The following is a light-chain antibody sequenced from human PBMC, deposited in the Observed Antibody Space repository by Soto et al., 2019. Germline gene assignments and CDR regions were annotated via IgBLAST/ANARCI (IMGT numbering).Light chain of an antibody. V-gene: IGLV2-14*03. J-gene: IGLJ1*01. CDR3: SSYTSSSTNV. CDR1: SSDVGAYTF. Sequence: QSALTQPASVSGSPGQSITISCTGTSSDVGAYTFVSWYQQHPDKVPKLMIFDVSRRPSGVSDRFSGSKSGNTASLTISGLQTEDEADYYCSSYTSSSTNVFGSGTKLTVL. CDR2: DVS.